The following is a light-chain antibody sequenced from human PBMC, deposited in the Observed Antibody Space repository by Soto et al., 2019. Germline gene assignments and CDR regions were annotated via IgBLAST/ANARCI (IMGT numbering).Light chain of an antibody. CDR2: DVT. V-gene: IGLV2-11*01. CDR3: CSYAGASLI. Sequence: QSVLTQPRSVSGSPGQAVTLSCTGASSDVGGYIYVSWYQQPPGKAPKLIIYDVTQWPSGVPDRFSGAKSGNTASLTISGLQAEDEADYYCCSYAGASLIFGGGTKLTVL. J-gene: IGLJ2*01. CDR1: SSDVGGYIY.